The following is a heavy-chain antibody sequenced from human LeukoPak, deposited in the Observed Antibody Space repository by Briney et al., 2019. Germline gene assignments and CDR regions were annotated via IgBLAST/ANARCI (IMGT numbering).Heavy chain of an antibody. CDR1: GGSISSSNW. D-gene: IGHD3-9*01. Sequence: SETLSLTCAVSGGSISSSNWWSWVRQPPGKGLEWIGEIYHSGSTNYNPSLKSRVTISVDKSKNQFSLKLSSVTAADTAVYYCARHFRYFDILTGYSHHDAFDIWGQGTMVTVSS. J-gene: IGHJ3*02. CDR3: ARHFRYFDILTGYSHHDAFDI. CDR2: IYHSGST. V-gene: IGHV4-4*02.